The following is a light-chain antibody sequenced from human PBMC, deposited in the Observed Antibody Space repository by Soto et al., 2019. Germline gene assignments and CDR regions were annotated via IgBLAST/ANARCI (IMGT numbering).Light chain of an antibody. J-gene: IGKJ5*01. CDR1: QSVSRK. V-gene: IGKV3-15*01. CDR2: GAS. CDR3: QQYNNWPPIT. Sequence: EIWMTQSPATLSVSPGERATLSCRASQSVSRKLAWYQQKPGQAPRLLIYGASTRATGIPARFSGSGSGTEFTLTISSLKSEDFAAYYCQQYNNWPPITFGHGTRLEIK.